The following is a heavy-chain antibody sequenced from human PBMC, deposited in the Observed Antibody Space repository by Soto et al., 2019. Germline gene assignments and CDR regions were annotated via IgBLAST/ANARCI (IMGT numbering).Heavy chain of an antibody. CDR3: AKEQLAMTVVVADYFAS. CDR2: ISYDGGSK. CDR1: GFTFSTYG. J-gene: IGHJ4*02. D-gene: IGHD3-22*01. Sequence: QVQLVESGGGVVQPGKCLRLSCAASGFTFSTYGIHCVRQAPGKGLEWVALISYDGGSKYYGDSMKGRFIISKDHSHNTVSLQMKSLRADDTAVYFCAKEQLAMTVVVADYFASWGQGTLVTVSS. V-gene: IGHV3-30*18.